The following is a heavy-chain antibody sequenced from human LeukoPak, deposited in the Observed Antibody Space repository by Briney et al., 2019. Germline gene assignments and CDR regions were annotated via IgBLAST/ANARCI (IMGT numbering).Heavy chain of an antibody. D-gene: IGHD3-22*01. CDR2: ISSSGSTI. CDR3: ARDWTHSSGYYFSVGYNWFDP. CDR1: GFTFSDYY. V-gene: IGHV3-11*04. J-gene: IGHJ5*02. Sequence: KSGGSLRLSCAASGFTFSDYYMSWIRQAPGKGLEWVSYISSSGSTIYYADSVKGRFTISRDNAKNSLYLQMNSLRAEDTAVYYCARDWTHSSGYYFSVGYNWFDPWGQGTLVTVSS.